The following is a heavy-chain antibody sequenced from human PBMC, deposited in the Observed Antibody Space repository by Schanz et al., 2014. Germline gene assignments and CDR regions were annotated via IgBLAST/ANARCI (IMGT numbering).Heavy chain of an antibody. J-gene: IGHJ3*02. V-gene: IGHV4-31*03. CDR3: ARDRGHGDLPGDI. Sequence: QVQLQESGPGLVKPSQTLSLTCTVSGGSVSSGGDYWSWIRQHPGKGLEWIGFISYSGSTYYNPSLKSRVTISVDTAKNQVTVNLSSATAADTAVYYCARDRGHGDLPGDIWGEGTMVTVAS. CDR2: ISYSGST. D-gene: IGHD4-17*01. CDR1: GGSVSSGGDY.